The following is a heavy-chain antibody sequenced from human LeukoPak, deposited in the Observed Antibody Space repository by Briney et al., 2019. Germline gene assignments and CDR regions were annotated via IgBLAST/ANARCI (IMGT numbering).Heavy chain of an antibody. D-gene: IGHD3-9*01. CDR3: ANPTIGY. J-gene: IGHJ4*02. Sequence: AGSLRLSCAASGGTFSCYAMSWGLQAPGKELQWVSAISGSGGSTYYADSVKGRFTISRDNSKNTLYLQMNSLRAEDTAVYYCANPTIGYWGQGTLVTVSS. V-gene: IGHV3-23*01. CDR1: GGTFSCYA. CDR2: ISGSGGST.